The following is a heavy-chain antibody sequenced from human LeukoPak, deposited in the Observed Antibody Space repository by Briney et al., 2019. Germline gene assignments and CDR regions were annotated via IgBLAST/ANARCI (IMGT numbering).Heavy chain of an antibody. V-gene: IGHV4-59*02. CDR1: GDSVNTNY. CDR2: IPYTADT. J-gene: IGHJ5*02. Sequence: MSSETLSLTCTVSGDSVNTNYWSWVRQSPGKGLEWIGHIPYTADTNYNPSLESRVTMSVDTSKNQFSLKVTSVTAADTAVYYCARDSRTLSSGWLDRFDPRGQGTLVTVSS. CDR3: ARDSRTLSSGWLDRFDP. D-gene: IGHD6-19*01.